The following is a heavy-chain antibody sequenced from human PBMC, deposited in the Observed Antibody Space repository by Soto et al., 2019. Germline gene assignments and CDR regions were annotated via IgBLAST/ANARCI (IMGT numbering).Heavy chain of an antibody. Sequence: QVQLQESGPGLVKPSQTLSLTCTVSGGSISSGGYYWSWIRQHPGKGLEWIGYIYYSGSTYYNPSLKSRVTMSVETSKNQFSLKLSSVTAADTAVYYCARAATEVGATPFDYWGQGTLVTVSS. CDR2: IYYSGST. CDR3: ARAATEVGATPFDY. D-gene: IGHD1-26*01. CDR1: GGSISSGGYY. V-gene: IGHV4-31*03. J-gene: IGHJ4*02.